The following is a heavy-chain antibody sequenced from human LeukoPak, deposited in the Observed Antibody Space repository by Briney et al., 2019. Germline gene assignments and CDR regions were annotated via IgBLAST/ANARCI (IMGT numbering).Heavy chain of an antibody. CDR1: GFTFSSYA. Sequence: GGSLRLSCAASGFTFSSYAMSRVRQAPGKGLEWVSAISGSGGSTYYADSVKGRFTISRDNSKNTLYLQMNSLRAEDTAVYYCAKDPGYSSGWPVFDYWGQGTLVTVSS. J-gene: IGHJ4*02. D-gene: IGHD6-19*01. CDR2: ISGSGGST. V-gene: IGHV3-23*01. CDR3: AKDPGYSSGWPVFDY.